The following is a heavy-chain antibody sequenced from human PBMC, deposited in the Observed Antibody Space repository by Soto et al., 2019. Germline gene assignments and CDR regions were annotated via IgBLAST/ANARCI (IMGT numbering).Heavy chain of an antibody. Sequence: ESLKISCKGAGYSFTSYWIGWVRQIPWKGLEWMGIIYPGDSDTRYSPSFQGQVTISADKSISTAYLQWSSLKASDTAMYYCASHSPFHCSSTSCPATRNYYYGMDVWGQGTTITVSS. CDR2: IYPGDSDT. J-gene: IGHJ6*02. CDR3: ASHSPFHCSSTSCPATRNYYYGMDV. CDR1: GYSFTSYW. D-gene: IGHD2-2*01. V-gene: IGHV5-51*01.